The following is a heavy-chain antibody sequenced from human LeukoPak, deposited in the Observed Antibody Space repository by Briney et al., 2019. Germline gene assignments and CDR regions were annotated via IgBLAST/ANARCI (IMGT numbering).Heavy chain of an antibody. V-gene: IGHV1-18*01. CDR1: GYAFINYG. CDR3: ARDAAYCGGDCYRNYFDY. Sequence: ASVKVSCKGSGYAFINYGFNWVRQAPGQGLEWKGWFSNYNGDTEYAQNLQGRVSMTTDTSANTAYMELRSLRSDDTAVYHCARDAAYCGGDCYRNYFDYWGQGTLVTVSS. CDR2: FSNYNGDT. J-gene: IGHJ4*02. D-gene: IGHD2-21*02.